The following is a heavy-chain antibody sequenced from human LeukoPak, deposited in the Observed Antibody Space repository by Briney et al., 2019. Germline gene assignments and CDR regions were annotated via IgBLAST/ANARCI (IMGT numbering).Heavy chain of an antibody. CDR3: ARGQGTVTTH. CDR1: GGSFSGYY. V-gene: IGHV4-34*01. D-gene: IGHD4-11*01. CDR2: INHSGSA. Sequence: KPSETQSLTCAVSGGSFSGYYWTWIRQPPGKGLEWIGEINHSGSANYNPSLMSRVTISLDTSKNHFSLNLSSVTAADTAVYYCARGQGTVTTHWGQGTLVTVSS. J-gene: IGHJ4*02.